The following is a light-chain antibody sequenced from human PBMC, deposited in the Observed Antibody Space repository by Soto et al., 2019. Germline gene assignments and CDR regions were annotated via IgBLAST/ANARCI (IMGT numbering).Light chain of an antibody. Sequence: QLVLTQSPSASASLGASVKLTCTLSSGHSSYAIAWHQQQPEKGPRFLMKLNSGGSHNKGDGIPDRFSGSSSGAERYLTIPSLQSEDEADYYCQTWGTGIRVFGTGTKVTVL. J-gene: IGLJ1*01. CDR2: LNSGGSH. CDR1: SGHSSYA. CDR3: QTWGTGIRV. V-gene: IGLV4-69*01.